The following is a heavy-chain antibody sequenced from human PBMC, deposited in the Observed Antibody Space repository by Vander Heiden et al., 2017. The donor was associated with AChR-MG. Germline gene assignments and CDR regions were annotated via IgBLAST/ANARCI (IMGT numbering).Heavy chain of an antibody. CDR2: IKQDGSDK. V-gene: IGHV3-7*03. CDR3: ARSHFGSGTSYGMDV. J-gene: IGHJ6*02. CDR1: GFTFRSYW. Sequence: QLVESGGGLVQRGGSLRLSCAVSGFTFRSYWMSWVRQAPGKGLEWVANIKQDGSDKYYVDSVKGRFTISRDNAKNSLYLQMNSLRAEDTAAYYCARSHFGSGTSYGMDVWGQGTTVTVSS. D-gene: IGHD3-10*01.